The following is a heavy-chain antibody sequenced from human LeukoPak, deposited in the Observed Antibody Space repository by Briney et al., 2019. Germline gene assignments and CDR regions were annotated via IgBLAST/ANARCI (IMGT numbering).Heavy chain of an antibody. Sequence: SETLSLTCTVSGGYISSSNSYCGWIRQPPGKGLEWIGYIYYGGSTNYNPSLKSRVTISVDTSKNQFSLKLSSVTAADTAVYYCARARGGSSDYWGQGTLVTVSS. V-gene: IGHV4-61*05. CDR3: ARARGGSSDY. D-gene: IGHD1-26*01. J-gene: IGHJ4*02. CDR1: GGYISSSNSY. CDR2: IYYGGST.